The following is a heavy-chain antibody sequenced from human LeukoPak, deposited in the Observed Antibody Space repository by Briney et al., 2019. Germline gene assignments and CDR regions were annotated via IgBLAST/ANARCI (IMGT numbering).Heavy chain of an antibody. J-gene: IGHJ4*02. Sequence: GGSLRLSCGTSGFIFRTYAMTWVRQAPGKGLEWVSTITDIGDRAFYIDSVRGRFTISRDDSKNTLYLQMNSLRADDTAVYYCVKSRRVGANQRGLFDYWGQGTLVTVSS. CDR3: VKSRRVGANQRGLFDY. CDR2: ITDIGDRA. V-gene: IGHV3-23*01. D-gene: IGHD1-26*01. CDR1: GFIFRTYA.